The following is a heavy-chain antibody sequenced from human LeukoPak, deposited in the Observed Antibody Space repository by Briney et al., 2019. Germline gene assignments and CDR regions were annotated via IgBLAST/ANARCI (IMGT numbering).Heavy chain of an antibody. CDR2: ISGYNGDT. CDR3: ARETRRRYFESYYGMDV. D-gene: IGHD3-9*01. CDR1: GYTFTNYG. Sequence: GASVKVSCKASGYTFTNYGVSWVRLAPGQGLEWMGWISGYNGDTNYAQKLQGRVTMTTDTSTSIAYMELRSLRSGDTAVYYCARETRRRYFESYYGMDVWGQGTTVTVSS. V-gene: IGHV1-18*01. J-gene: IGHJ6*02.